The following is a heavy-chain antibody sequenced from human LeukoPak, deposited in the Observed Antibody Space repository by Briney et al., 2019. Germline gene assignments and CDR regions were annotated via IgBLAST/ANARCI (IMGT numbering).Heavy chain of an antibody. CDR1: GGSISSYY. J-gene: IGHJ4*02. CDR2: IYYIGST. D-gene: IGHD6-6*01. CDR3: ARDKRDSSSFDY. Sequence: WETLSLTCTVSGGSISSYYWSWIRQPPGKGLEWIGYIYYIGSTNYNPSLKSRVTISVDTSKNQFSLRLSSVTAADTAIYYCARDKRDSSSFDYWGQGTLVTVSS. V-gene: IGHV4-59*01.